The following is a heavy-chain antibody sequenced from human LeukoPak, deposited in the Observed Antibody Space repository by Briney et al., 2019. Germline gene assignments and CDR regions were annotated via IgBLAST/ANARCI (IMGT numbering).Heavy chain of an antibody. V-gene: IGHV3-23*01. CDR2: IFPSGGEI. CDR1: GFTFSTFA. J-gene: IGHJ4*02. CDR3: ATYRQVLLPFES. D-gene: IGHD2-8*02. Sequence: GGSLRLSCAAAGFTFSTFAMIWVRQLPGKGLEWVSSIFPSGGEIHYADSVRGRFTISRDNSKSTLSLQMNSLRAEDTAIYYCATYRQVLLPFESWGQGTLVTVSS.